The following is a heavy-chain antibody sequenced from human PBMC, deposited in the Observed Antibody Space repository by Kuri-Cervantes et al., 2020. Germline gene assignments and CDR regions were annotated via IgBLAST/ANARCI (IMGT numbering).Heavy chain of an antibody. Sequence: SCTVSGGSISSGGYYWSWIRQHPGKGLEWIGYIYYSGSTYYNPSLKSRVTISVDTSKNQFSLQLNSVTPEDTAVYYCARGNWIAVAGTAIFDYWGQGTLVTVSS. V-gene: IGHV4-31*02. CDR3: ARGNWIAVAGTAIFDY. CDR2: IYYSGST. J-gene: IGHJ4*02. CDR1: GGSISSGGYY. D-gene: IGHD6-19*01.